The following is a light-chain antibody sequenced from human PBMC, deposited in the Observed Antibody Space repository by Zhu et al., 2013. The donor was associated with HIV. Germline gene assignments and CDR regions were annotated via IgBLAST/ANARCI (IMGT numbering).Light chain of an antibody. CDR3: QQYFNFPRT. J-gene: IGKJ1*01. CDR2: DVS. V-gene: IGKV1-5*01. CDR1: QSISSW. Sequence: DIQMTQSPSTLSASVGDRVTITCRASQSISSWLAWYQHKPGKAPKLLMFDVSVLASGVPSRFSGSGSGTEFTLTISSLQSEDFATYYCQQYFNFPRTFGQGTRVEIK.